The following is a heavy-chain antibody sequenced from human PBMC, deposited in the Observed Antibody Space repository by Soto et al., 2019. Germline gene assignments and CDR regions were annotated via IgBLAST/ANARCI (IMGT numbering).Heavy chain of an antibody. CDR2: IIPIFGTA. CDR1: GGTFSSYA. CDR3: ARGGNYYDSSGYYYGVY. V-gene: IGHV1-69*06. Sequence: QVQLVQSGAEVKKPGSSVKVSCKASGGTFSSYAISWVRQAPGQGLEWMGGIIPIFGTANYAQKFQGRVTITADKSTSTAYMELSSLRSEDTAVYYCARGGNYYDSSGYYYGVYWGQGTLVTVSS. D-gene: IGHD3-22*01. J-gene: IGHJ4*02.